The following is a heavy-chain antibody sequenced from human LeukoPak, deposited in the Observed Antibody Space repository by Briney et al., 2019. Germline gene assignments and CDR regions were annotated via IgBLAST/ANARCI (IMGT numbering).Heavy chain of an antibody. V-gene: IGHV4-39*01. Sequence: PSETLSLTCTVSGGSISSSSYYWGWIRQPPGKGLEWIGSIYYSESTYYNPSLKSRVTISVDTSKSQFSLKLSSVTAADTAVYYCARHVRYSSGWYYFDYWGQGTLVTVSS. D-gene: IGHD6-19*01. CDR3: ARHVRYSSGWYYFDY. J-gene: IGHJ4*02. CDR1: GGSISSSSYY. CDR2: IYYSEST.